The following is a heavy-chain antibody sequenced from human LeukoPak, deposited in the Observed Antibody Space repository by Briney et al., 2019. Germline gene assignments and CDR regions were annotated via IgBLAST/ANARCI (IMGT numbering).Heavy chain of an antibody. Sequence: GGSLRLSCAASGFKSDDYGMSWVRQAPGKGLEWVSGISWNGGNTGYADSVKGRFTISRDNDKNSLFLQVNSLRAVDTAFYYCAREGIYCVNGVCYLDYWGQGTLVTVSS. CDR1: GFKSDDYG. CDR3: AREGIYCVNGVCYLDY. V-gene: IGHV3-20*04. CDR2: ISWNGGNT. D-gene: IGHD2-8*01. J-gene: IGHJ4*02.